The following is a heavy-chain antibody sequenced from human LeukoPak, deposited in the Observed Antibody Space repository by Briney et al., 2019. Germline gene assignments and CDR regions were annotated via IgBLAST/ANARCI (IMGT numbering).Heavy chain of an antibody. Sequence: PSQTLSLTCTVSGGSISSGSYYWSWIRQPAGKGLEWIGRIYTSGSTNYNPSLKSRVTISVDTSKNQFSLKLSSVTAADTAVYYCARDRTPLQSGSGWHGYYYYMDAWGKGTTVTVSS. J-gene: IGHJ6*03. V-gene: IGHV4-61*02. CDR1: GGSISSGSYY. CDR2: IYTSGST. D-gene: IGHD6-19*01. CDR3: ARDRTPLQSGSGWHGYYYYMDA.